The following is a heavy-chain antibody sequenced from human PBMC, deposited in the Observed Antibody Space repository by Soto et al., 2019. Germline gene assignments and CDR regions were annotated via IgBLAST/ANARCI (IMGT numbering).Heavy chain of an antibody. CDR2: ISWDGGST. V-gene: IGHV3-43*01. CDR3: AKDIRGGSEAFDY. J-gene: IGHJ4*02. CDR1: GFTFDDYT. Sequence: EVQLVESGGVVVQPGGSLRLSCAASGFTFDDYTMHWVRQAPGKGLEWVSLISWDGGSTYYADSVKGRFTISRDNSKNSLYLQMHSLRTEDTALYYCAKDIRGGSEAFDYWGQGTLVTVSS. D-gene: IGHD3-16*01.